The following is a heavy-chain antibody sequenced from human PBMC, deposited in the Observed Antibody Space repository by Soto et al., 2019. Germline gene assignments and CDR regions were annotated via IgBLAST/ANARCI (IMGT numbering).Heavy chain of an antibody. CDR3: ACYGDRPGRYGMDV. CDR2: INPKSGGT. CDR1: GYTFTGYY. D-gene: IGHD4-17*01. J-gene: IGHJ6*02. V-gene: IGHV1-2*04. Sequence: QVQLVQSGAEVKKPGASVKVSCKASGYTFTGYYMHWVRQAPGQGLEWMGWINPKSGGTNYAQKFQGWVTMTRDTSISTAYMELSRLRSDDTAVYYCACYGDRPGRYGMDVWGQGTTVTVSS.